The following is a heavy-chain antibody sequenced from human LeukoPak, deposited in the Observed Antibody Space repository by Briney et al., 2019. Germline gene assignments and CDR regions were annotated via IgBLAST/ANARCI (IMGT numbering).Heavy chain of an antibody. Sequence: GGSLRLSCAASGFTFSSYGMHWVRQAPGKGLEWVAVIWYDGSNKYYADSVKGRFTISRDNSKNTLYLQMNSLRAEDTAVYYCARVGGQQQLLLTSYYGMDVWGQGTTVTVSS. CDR2: IWYDGSNK. J-gene: IGHJ6*02. V-gene: IGHV3-33*01. D-gene: IGHD6-13*01. CDR1: GFTFSSYG. CDR3: ARVGGQQQLLLTSYYGMDV.